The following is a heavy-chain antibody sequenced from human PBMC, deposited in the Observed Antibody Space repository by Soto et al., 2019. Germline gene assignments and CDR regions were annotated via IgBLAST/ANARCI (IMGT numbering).Heavy chain of an antibody. Sequence: QVQLQESGPGLVKPSQTLSLTCTVSGGSISSGGYYWSWIRQHPGKGLEWIGYIYYSGSTYYNPSLKRRVTISVDTSKNPFSLKLSSVTAADTAVYYCARGGYCSGGSCYSYHYYYGMDVWGQGTTVTVSS. CDR3: ARGGYCSGGSCYSYHYYYGMDV. CDR2: IYYSGST. V-gene: IGHV4-31*03. D-gene: IGHD2-15*01. J-gene: IGHJ6*02. CDR1: GGSISSGGYY.